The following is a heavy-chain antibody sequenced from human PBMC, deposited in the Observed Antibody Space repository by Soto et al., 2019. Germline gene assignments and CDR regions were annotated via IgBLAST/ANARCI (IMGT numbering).Heavy chain of an antibody. CDR1: GYTFTSYG. Sequence: ASVKVSCKASGYTFTSYGISWVRQAPGQGLEWMGWISAYNGNTNYAQKVQGRVTMTTDTSTSTAYMELRSLRSDDTAVYYCARVIDSGYDFGAFDIWGQGTMVTVSS. J-gene: IGHJ3*02. D-gene: IGHD5-12*01. CDR2: ISAYNGNT. V-gene: IGHV1-18*01. CDR3: ARVIDSGYDFGAFDI.